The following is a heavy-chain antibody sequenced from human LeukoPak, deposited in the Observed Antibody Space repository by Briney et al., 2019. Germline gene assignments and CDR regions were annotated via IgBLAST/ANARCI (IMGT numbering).Heavy chain of an antibody. CDR1: GGSISSSSYY. CDR3: AREEGDVTNWGSPLPDY. V-gene: IGHV4-39*07. D-gene: IGHD7-27*01. Sequence: SETLSLTCTVSGGSISSSSYYWGWLRQPPGKGLEWIGSIYYSGSTYYNPSLKSRVTISVDTSKNQFSLKLSSVTAADTAVYYCAREEGDVTNWGSPLPDYWGQGTLVTVSS. CDR2: IYYSGST. J-gene: IGHJ4*02.